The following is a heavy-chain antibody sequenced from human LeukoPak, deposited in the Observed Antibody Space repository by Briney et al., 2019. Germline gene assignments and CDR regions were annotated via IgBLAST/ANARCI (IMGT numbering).Heavy chain of an antibody. D-gene: IGHD3-9*01. V-gene: IGHV3-30*02. CDR1: EFTFNNNG. CDR3: ARGSRYFDWLLFY. CDR2: IRYDGIYK. J-gene: IGHJ4*02. Sequence: GGSLRLSCAASEFTFNNNGMHWVRQAPGKGLEWVAFIRYDGIYKYYADSVKGRFTIFRDKSKTTLYLQMNSLRAEDTAVYYCARGSRYFDWLLFYWGQGTLVTVSS.